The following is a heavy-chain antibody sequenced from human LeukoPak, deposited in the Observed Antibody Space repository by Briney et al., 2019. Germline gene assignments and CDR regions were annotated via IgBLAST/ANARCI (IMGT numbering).Heavy chain of an antibody. CDR2: IYYSGST. CDR1: GGSISSSSYY. V-gene: IGHV4-39*01. J-gene: IGHJ3*02. Sequence: SETLSLTCTVSGGSISSSSYYWGWIRQPPGKGLEWIGSIYYSGSTYYNPSLKSRVTISVDTSKNQFSLKLSSVTAADTAVYYCARHLSDHGVLDAFDIWGQGTMVTVSS. CDR3: ARHLSDHGVLDAFDI. D-gene: IGHD4-17*01.